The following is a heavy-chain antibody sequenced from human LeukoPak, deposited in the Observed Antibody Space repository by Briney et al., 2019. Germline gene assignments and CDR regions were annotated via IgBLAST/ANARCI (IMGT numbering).Heavy chain of an antibody. Sequence: GGSLRLSCAASGFTFSSYAMSWVRQAPGKGLEWVSAISGSGASTYYADSVKGRFTISRDNSKNTPYLQMNSLRAEDTAVYYCAKDLPPDYGDYEYYYYYYGMDVWGQGTTDTVSS. D-gene: IGHD4-17*01. J-gene: IGHJ6*02. CDR2: ISGSGAST. CDR3: AKDLPPDYGDYEYYYYYYGMDV. V-gene: IGHV3-23*01. CDR1: GFTFSSYA.